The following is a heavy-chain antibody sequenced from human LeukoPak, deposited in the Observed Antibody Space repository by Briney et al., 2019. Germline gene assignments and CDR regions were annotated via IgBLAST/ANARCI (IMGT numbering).Heavy chain of an antibody. D-gene: IGHD5-18*01. Sequence: PGGSLRLSCAASVFTFSSYSMNWVRQAPGKGLEWVSSISSSSSYIYYADSVKGRFTISRDNAKHSLYLQMNSRRAEDTAVYYCARGRGYSYGTLHYYYMDVWGKGTTVTVSS. CDR1: VFTFSSYS. CDR2: ISSSSSYI. J-gene: IGHJ6*03. CDR3: ARGRGYSYGTLHYYYMDV. V-gene: IGHV3-21*01.